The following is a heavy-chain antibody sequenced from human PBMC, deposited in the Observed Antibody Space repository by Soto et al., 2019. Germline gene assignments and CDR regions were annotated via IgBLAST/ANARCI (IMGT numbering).Heavy chain of an antibody. J-gene: IGHJ4*02. V-gene: IGHV3-11*01. Sequence: QVQLVESGGGLVQTSGALRIACVASVFTFSDYYMSWVRQAPGQGLEWVSYISSSGNTIYYADSVKGRFTISRDNAKNSVYLQMNSLRAEDTSRYFCAKMSSENYYDPVFSWGQGTLVTVSS. CDR1: VFTFSDYY. D-gene: IGHD3-22*01. CDR3: AKMSSENYYDPVFS. CDR2: ISSSGNTI.